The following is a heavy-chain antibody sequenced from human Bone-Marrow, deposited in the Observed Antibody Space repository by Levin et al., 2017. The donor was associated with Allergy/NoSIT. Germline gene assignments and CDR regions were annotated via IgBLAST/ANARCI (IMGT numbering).Heavy chain of an antibody. Sequence: LSLTCAASGFTFSNYAMSWVRQAPGKGLEWVSGTIVSGDYTYYADSVKGRFTISRDNSKNMLYLQMNSLRAEDTAVYYCAKEWGSSQYHFDYWGQGTLVTVSS. V-gene: IGHV3-23*01. CDR1: GFTFSNYA. D-gene: IGHD7-27*01. J-gene: IGHJ4*02. CDR2: TIVSGDYT. CDR3: AKEWGSSQYHFDY.